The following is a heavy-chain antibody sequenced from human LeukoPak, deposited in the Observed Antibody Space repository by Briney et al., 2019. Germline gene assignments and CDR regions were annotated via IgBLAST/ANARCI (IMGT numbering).Heavy chain of an antibody. CDR2: IETDGSST. D-gene: IGHD1-14*01. CDR3: ARGYRDAFDI. Sequence: GGSLRLSCAASGFTFSSYSMNWVRQAPGKGLVWVSYIETDGSSTRYADSVKGRFTISRDNAKNTLYLQMDSLRAEDTAVYYCARGYRDAFDIWGKGTMVPVSS. J-gene: IGHJ3*02. V-gene: IGHV3-74*01. CDR1: GFTFSSYS.